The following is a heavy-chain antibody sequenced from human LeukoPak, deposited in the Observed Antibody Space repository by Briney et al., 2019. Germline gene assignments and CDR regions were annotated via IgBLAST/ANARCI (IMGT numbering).Heavy chain of an antibody. Sequence: KPSETLSLTCTVFGESFTNFYWTWIRQSPGNRLEWIGEIKHSGTTNYNPSFKSRVTISLDTSKTQFSLNLTAVTAADTAVYYCAGRYPGVGVSGNFWGQGTLVTVSS. CDR1: GESFTNFY. CDR3: AGRYPGVGVSGNF. V-gene: IGHV4-34*01. D-gene: IGHD5/OR15-5a*01. CDR2: IKHSGTT. J-gene: IGHJ4*02.